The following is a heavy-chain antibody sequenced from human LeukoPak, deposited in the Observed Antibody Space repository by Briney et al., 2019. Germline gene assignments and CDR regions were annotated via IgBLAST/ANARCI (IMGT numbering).Heavy chain of an antibody. CDR1: GYTFTSYG. D-gene: IGHD6-13*01. CDR2: IIPIFGTA. V-gene: IGHV1-69*05. CDR3: AREQISSSLFDP. J-gene: IGHJ5*02. Sequence: ASVKVSCKASGYTFTSYGISWVRQAPGQGLEWMGGIIPIFGTANYAQKFQGRVTITTDESTSTAYMELSSLRSEDTAVYYCAREQISSSLFDPWGQGTLVTVSS.